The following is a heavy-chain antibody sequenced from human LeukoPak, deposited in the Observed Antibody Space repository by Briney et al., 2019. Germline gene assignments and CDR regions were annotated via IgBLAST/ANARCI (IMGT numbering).Heavy chain of an antibody. CDR2: INTDGSST. Sequence: GGSLRLSCAASGFTFSSYWMHWARPAPGKGLVWVSRINTDGSSTSYADSVKGRFTISRDNAKNTLYLQMNSLRAEDTAVYYCARAKRDCSSTSCSHPDAFDIWGQGTMVTVSS. CDR3: ARAKRDCSSTSCSHPDAFDI. J-gene: IGHJ3*02. CDR1: GFTFSSYW. V-gene: IGHV3-74*01. D-gene: IGHD2-2*01.